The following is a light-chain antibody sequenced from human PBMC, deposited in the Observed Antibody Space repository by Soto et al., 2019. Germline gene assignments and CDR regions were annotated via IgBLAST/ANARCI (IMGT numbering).Light chain of an antibody. CDR1: QSVSGNY. J-gene: IGKJ5*01. CDR3: QQHDGSPSIT. Sequence: EIVSTQSPGTLSFSPVERPSLSCRASQSVSGNYLAWYQQKPGQAPRLLMYGASSRATGIPPTFSGSGSGTDFTLTTSSLEPPDFAVYYCQQHDGSPSITFGQGTRLEIK. V-gene: IGKV3-20*01. CDR2: GAS.